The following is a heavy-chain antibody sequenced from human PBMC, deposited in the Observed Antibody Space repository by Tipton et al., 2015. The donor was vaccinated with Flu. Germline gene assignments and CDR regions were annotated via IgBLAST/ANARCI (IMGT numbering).Heavy chain of an antibody. CDR2: INGDGTIT. D-gene: IGHD2-8*01. Sequence: GSLRLSCAASGFTFSSFWMHWVRQAPGNGLVWVSRINGDGTITTYADSVKGRFTISRDNSKNMVYLDISSLRAEDTVVYYCARQGKVGVFDVWGQGTMVTVSS. J-gene: IGHJ3*01. V-gene: IGHV3-74*03. CDR3: ARQGKVGVFDV. CDR1: GFTFSSFW.